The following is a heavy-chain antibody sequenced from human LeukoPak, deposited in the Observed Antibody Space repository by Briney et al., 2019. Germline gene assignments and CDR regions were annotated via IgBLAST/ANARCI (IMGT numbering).Heavy chain of an antibody. D-gene: IGHD1-1*01. CDR1: GGSFSGYY. V-gene: IGHV4-34*01. J-gene: IGHJ4*02. CDR2: INHSGST. CDR3: ASSASERRLPIPDYFDY. Sequence: SETLSLTCAVYGGSFSGYYWSWIRQPPGKGLEWIGEINHSGSTNYNPSLKSRVTISVDTSKDQFSLKLSSVTAADTAVYYCASSASERRLPIPDYFDYWGQGTLVTVS.